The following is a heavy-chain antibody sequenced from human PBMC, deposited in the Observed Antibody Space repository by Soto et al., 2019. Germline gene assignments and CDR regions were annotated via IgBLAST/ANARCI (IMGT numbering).Heavy chain of an antibody. Sequence: EVQLVESGGGLVQPGGSLRLSCAASGFTFSSYNMNWVRQAPGKGLEWVSYISSSSSTIYYADSVKGRFTISRDNAKNSLYLQMNSLRDEDTAVYYCARDLAGSKDFWSDPDLIYYYYYGMDVW. CDR3: ARDLAGSKDFWSDPDLIYYYYYGMDV. V-gene: IGHV3-48*02. CDR2: ISSSSSTI. J-gene: IGHJ6*01. D-gene: IGHD3-3*01. CDR1: GFTFSSYN.